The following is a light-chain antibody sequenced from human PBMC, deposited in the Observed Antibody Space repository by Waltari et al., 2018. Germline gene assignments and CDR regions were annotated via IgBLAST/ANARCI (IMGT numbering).Light chain of an antibody. Sequence: EIVMPQSPATLSVSPGERAIISCRASQRVTTNLAWYQQKPGQPPRLLIYGASTRATGIPARFSGSGSGTEFTLTITSLQSEDFAVYYCHQYNDGPPFNFGQGTKLEIK. CDR1: QRVTTN. CDR2: GAS. J-gene: IGKJ2*01. CDR3: HQYNDGPPFN. V-gene: IGKV3-15*01.